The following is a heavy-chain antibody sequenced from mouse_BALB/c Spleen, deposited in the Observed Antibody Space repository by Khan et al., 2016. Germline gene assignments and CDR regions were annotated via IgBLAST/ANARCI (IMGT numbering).Heavy chain of an antibody. J-gene: IGHJ2*01. Sequence: QVQLKQSGAEPAKPGASVKMSCKASGYTFTSYWMHWVKQRPGQGLEWIGYINPSTGYTEYNQKFKDKATLTADKSSSTAYMQLSSLTSEDSAVYYCYYGYYWGQGTTLTVSS. CDR2: INPSTGYT. V-gene: IGHV1-7*01. D-gene: IGHD1-2*01. CDR3: YYGYY. CDR1: GYTFTSYW.